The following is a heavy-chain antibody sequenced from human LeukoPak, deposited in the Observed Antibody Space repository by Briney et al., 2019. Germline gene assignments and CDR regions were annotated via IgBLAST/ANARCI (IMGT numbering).Heavy chain of an antibody. D-gene: IGHD6-19*01. J-gene: IGHJ1*01. CDR3: AKVPVAGTVRYFQH. Sequence: PGRSLRLSCAASGLTFSSYGMHWVRQAPGKGLEWVAVISYDGSNKYYADSVKGRFTISRDNSKNTLYLQMNSLRAEDTAVYYCAKVPVAGTVRYFQHWGQGTLVTVSS. CDR1: GLTFSSYG. CDR2: ISYDGSNK. V-gene: IGHV3-30*18.